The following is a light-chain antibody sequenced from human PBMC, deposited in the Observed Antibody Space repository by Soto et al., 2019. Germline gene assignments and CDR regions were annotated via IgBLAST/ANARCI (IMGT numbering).Light chain of an antibody. Sequence: QSALTQPRSVSGSPGHSVTISCTGTSSDVGGYDYVSWYQQHPGKAPKLIIYDVTERPSGVPDRFSGSKSGNTASLTISGLQAEDEAGYYCCSYAGSYTSMFGGGTKLTVL. CDR3: CSYAGSYTSM. V-gene: IGLV2-11*01. CDR2: DVT. J-gene: IGLJ3*02. CDR1: SSDVGGYDY.